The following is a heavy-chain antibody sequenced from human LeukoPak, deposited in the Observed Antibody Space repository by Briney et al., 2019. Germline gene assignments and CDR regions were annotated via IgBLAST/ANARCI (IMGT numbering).Heavy chain of an antibody. CDR2: IVVGSGNT. CDR3: AADHGRFLDPYYFDY. Sequence: ASVKVSCKASGFTSTSSAMQWVRQARGQRLEWIGWIVVGSGNTNYAQKFQERVTITRDMSTSTAYMELSSLRSEDTAVYYCAADHGRFLDPYYFDYWGQGTLVTVSS. J-gene: IGHJ4*02. D-gene: IGHD3-3*01. V-gene: IGHV1-58*02. CDR1: GFTSTSSA.